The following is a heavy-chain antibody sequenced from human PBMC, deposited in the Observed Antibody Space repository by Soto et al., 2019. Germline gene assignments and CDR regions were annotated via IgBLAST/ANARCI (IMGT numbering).Heavy chain of an antibody. D-gene: IGHD6-13*01. CDR2: IYYSGST. J-gene: IGHJ5*02. Sequence: PSETLSLTCTVSGGSISSGDYYWSWIRQPPEKGLEWIGYIYYSGSTYYKKSLKNRDTISIDTSKNQFSLKLSSVTAADTAVYYCARGKGWQLGLYNWFDPWGQGTLVTVSS. CDR1: GGSISSGDYY. CDR3: ARGKGWQLGLYNWFDP. V-gene: IGHV4-30-4*01.